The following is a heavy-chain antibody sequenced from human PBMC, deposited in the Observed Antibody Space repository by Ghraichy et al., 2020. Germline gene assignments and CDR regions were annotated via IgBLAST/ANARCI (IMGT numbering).Heavy chain of an antibody. D-gene: IGHD3-3*01. CDR1: GYTFTSYG. Sequence: ASVKVSCKASGYTFTSYGISWVRQAPGQGLEWMGWISAYNGNTNYAQKLQGRVTMTTGTSTSTAYIELRSLRSDDTAVYYCARDLEEKHEFWSGYFHYYYYGMDVWGQGTTVTVSS. CDR3: ARDLEEKHEFWSGYFHYYYYGMDV. J-gene: IGHJ6*02. V-gene: IGHV1-18*01. CDR2: ISAYNGNT.